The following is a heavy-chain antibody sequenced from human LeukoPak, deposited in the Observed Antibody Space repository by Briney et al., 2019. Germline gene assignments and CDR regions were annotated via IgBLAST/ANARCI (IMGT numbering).Heavy chain of an antibody. J-gene: IGHJ4*02. CDR2: IWYDGSNK. V-gene: IGHV3-33*01. CDR1: GFTFSSYG. Sequence: PGRSLRLSCAASGFTFSSYGMHWVRQAPGKGLEWVAVIWYDGSNKYYADSVKGRFTIPRDNSKNTLYLRMNSLRAEDTAVYYCARGGEYSGYDNYFDYWGQGTLVTVSP. CDR3: ARGGEYSGYDNYFDY. D-gene: IGHD5-12*01.